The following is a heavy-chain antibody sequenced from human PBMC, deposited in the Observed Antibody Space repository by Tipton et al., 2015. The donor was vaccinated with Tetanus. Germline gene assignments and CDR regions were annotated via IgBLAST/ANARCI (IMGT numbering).Heavy chain of an antibody. D-gene: IGHD6-13*01. CDR1: GDSVSSNSAA. Sequence: GLVKPSQTLSLTCAISGDSVSSNSAAWNWIRQSPSRGLEWLGRTYYGSKWYNDYAVTVKSRITINPDTSKNQFSLQLNSVTPEDTAVYYCARVIIAAAGTLGWFDPWGQGTLVTVSS. CDR3: ARVIIAAAGTLGWFDP. CDR2: TYYGSKWYN. J-gene: IGHJ5*02. V-gene: IGHV6-1*01.